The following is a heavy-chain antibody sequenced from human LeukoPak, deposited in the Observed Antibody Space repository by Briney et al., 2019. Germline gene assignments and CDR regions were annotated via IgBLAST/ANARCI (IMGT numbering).Heavy chain of an antibody. CDR2: ISAYNGIT. J-gene: IGHJ4*02. V-gene: IGHV1-18*01. D-gene: IGHD2-8*01. CDR3: ARTTLDCTNGVCYDY. Sequence: GASVNVSCKASDYTFSNYGISWVRQAPGQGLEWMGWISAYNGITYYPQKLQGRVTVTTDTSTRTAYMELRSLRSDDTAVYYCARTTLDCTNGVCYDYWGQGTLVTVSS. CDR1: DYTFSNYG.